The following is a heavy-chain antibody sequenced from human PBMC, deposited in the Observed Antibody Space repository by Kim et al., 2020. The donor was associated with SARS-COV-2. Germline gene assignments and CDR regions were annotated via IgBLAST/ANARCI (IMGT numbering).Heavy chain of an antibody. V-gene: IGHV2-5*01. D-gene: IGHD2-8*02. J-gene: IGHJ4*02. CDR1: GFSLSTRGVG. CDR3: AHRLHGTIWSTYCFDY. Sequence: SGPTLVNPTQTLTLTCTFSGFSLSTRGVGVGWIRQPPGKALEWLALVYWNDDKRYSPSLKSRLSITKDTSKNQVVLTLTNMDPVDTATYYCAHRLHGTIWSTYCFDYWGQGTLVTVSS. CDR2: VYWNDDK.